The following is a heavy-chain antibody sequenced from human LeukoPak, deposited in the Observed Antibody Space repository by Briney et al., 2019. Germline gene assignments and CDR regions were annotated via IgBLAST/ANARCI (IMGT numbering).Heavy chain of an antibody. J-gene: IGHJ3*02. CDR3: AXXXXGTAAALPTASDI. Sequence: GASVKLSCKASGYTLTGYYMHWVRQAPGQGLEWMGWINPYSGGANYVQKFQGRVTMTRDTSISTAYMELSRFRSDDTAVYVCAXXXXGTAAALPTASDIWGQGTMVTVSS. CDR2: INPYSGGA. CDR1: GYTLTGYY. D-gene: IGHD6-13*01. V-gene: IGHV1-2*02.